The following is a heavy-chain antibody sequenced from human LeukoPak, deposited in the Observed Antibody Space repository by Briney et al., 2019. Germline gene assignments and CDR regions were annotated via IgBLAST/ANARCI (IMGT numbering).Heavy chain of an antibody. CDR1: GGTFSRDA. CDR2: IIPIFGTA. D-gene: IGHD1-14*01. CDR3: ARAAGSEDAFDI. Sequence: ASVKVSCKASGGTFSRDAISWVRQAPGQGLEWMGGIIPIFGTANYAQKFQGRVTNTADESTSTAYMELSSLRSEDTAVYYCARAAGSEDAFDIWGQGTMVTVSS. V-gene: IGHV1-69*13. J-gene: IGHJ3*02.